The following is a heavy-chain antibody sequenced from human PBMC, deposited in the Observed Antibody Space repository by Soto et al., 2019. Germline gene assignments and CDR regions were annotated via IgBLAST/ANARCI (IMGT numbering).Heavy chain of an antibody. CDR1: GGSISSGGYY. Sequence: ASETLSLTCTVSGGSISSGGYYWSWIRQHPGKGLEWIGYIYYSGSTYYNPSLKSRVTISVDTSKNQFSLKLSSVTAADTAVYYCASITYYYDSSGPKGMDVWGQGTTVTVSS. J-gene: IGHJ6*02. CDR3: ASITYYYDSSGPKGMDV. V-gene: IGHV4-31*03. D-gene: IGHD3-22*01. CDR2: IYYSGST.